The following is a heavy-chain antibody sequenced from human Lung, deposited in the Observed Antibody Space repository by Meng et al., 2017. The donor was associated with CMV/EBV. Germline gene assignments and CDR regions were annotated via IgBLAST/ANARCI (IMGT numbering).Heavy chain of an antibody. CDR3: ARVVTALWGYYFDY. CDR2: IYHSGST. V-gene: IGHV4-4*02. Sequence: QVEREASGPRLVKPSGTLSLPCAVSGGSISSSNWWSWVRQPPGKGREWIGEIYHSGSTNYNPSLKSRVTISVDKSKNQFSLKLSSVTAADTAVYYCARVVTALWGYYFDYWGQGTLVTVSS. D-gene: IGHD2-21*02. CDR1: GGSISSSNW. J-gene: IGHJ4*02.